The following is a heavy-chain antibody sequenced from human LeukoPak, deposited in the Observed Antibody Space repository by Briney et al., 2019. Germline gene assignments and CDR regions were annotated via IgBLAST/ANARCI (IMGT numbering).Heavy chain of an antibody. CDR2: ISYDGSNK. J-gene: IGHJ3*02. CDR3: AGLYQLLTPHAFDI. V-gene: IGHV3-30*19. Sequence: GGSLRLSCAASGFTFSSYGMHWVRQAPGKGLEWVAVISYDGSNKYYADSVKGRFTISRDNSKNTLYLQMNSLRPEDTAVYYCAGLYQLLTPHAFDIWGQGTMVTVSS. D-gene: IGHD2-2*01. CDR1: GFTFSSYG.